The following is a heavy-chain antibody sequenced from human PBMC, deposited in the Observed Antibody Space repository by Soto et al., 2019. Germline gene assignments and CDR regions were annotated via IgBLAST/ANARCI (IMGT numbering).Heavy chain of an antibody. D-gene: IGHD4-17*01. V-gene: IGHV3-23*01. CDR1: GFTFGSYG. CDR3: ATHGDSNGYYLDY. J-gene: IGHJ4*02. Sequence: PGGSLRLSCAASGFTFGSYGMNWVRQAPGKGLEWVSAITASGATTYYADSVKGRFTVSRDNSKRTLYLQMNNLRAEDTAVYHWATHGDSNGYYLDYWGPGTPVTVYS. CDR2: ITASGATT.